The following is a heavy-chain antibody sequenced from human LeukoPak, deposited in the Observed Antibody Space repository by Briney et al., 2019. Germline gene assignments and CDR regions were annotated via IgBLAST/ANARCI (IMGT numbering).Heavy chain of an antibody. V-gene: IGHV3-53*01. CDR1: GFTVSSNY. J-gene: IGHJ3*02. Sequence: PGGSLRLSCAASGFTVSSNYMNWVRQAPGKGLEWVSVIYSGGSTYYADSVKGRFTISRDNSKNTLYLQMNSLRAEDTAVYYCARAHSTVGNAFDIWGQGTMVTVSS. CDR2: IYSGGST. CDR3: ARAHSTVGNAFDI. D-gene: IGHD4-23*01.